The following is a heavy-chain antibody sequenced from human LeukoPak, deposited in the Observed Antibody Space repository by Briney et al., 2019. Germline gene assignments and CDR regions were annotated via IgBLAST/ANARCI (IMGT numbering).Heavy chain of an antibody. J-gene: IGHJ4*02. D-gene: IGHD2-2*01. V-gene: IGHV5-51*01. CDR3: ARQGPLGYCSSPSCFPSFDY. CDR1: GYNFTNYW. CDR2: IYPGDSDT. Sequence: GASLKISCKGSGYNFTNYWIAWVRQMPGKGLEWMGIIYPGDSDTRYSPSFQGQVTISTDKSISTAYLQWSSLKASDTAIYYCARQGPLGYCSSPSCFPSFDYWGQGTLSPSPQ.